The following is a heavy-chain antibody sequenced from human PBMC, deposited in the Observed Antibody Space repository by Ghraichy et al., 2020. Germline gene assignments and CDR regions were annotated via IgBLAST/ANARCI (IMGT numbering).Heavy chain of an antibody. J-gene: IGHJ5*02. Sequence: ASVKVSCKASGYTFTSYYMHWVRQAPGQGLEWMGIINPSGGSTSYAQKFQGRVTMTRDTSTSTVYMELSSLRSEDTAVYYCARDAYYDFWSGYYKGWFDPWGQGTLVTVSS. V-gene: IGHV1-46*01. D-gene: IGHD3-3*01. CDR3: ARDAYYDFWSGYYKGWFDP. CDR2: INPSGGST. CDR1: GYTFTSYY.